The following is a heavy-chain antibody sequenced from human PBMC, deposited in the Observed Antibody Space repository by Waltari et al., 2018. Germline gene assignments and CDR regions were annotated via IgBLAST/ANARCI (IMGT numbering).Heavy chain of an antibody. CDR2: IRDSGST. V-gene: IGHV4-59*08. CDR3: AGSSKWYEVVFGY. D-gene: IGHD2-8*01. Sequence: QVQLQESGPGLVKPSETLSLTCSVSNTSIRTYYWGWVRQPPGKGLELIGYIRDSGSTEYNPSLKSRVTISADTSKKQVSVKLHSVTAADTAVYYCAGSSKWYEVVFGYWGQGILVTVSS. CDR1: NTSIRTYY. J-gene: IGHJ4*02.